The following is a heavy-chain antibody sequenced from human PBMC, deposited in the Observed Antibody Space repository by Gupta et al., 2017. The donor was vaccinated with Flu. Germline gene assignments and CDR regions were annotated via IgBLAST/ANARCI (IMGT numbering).Heavy chain of an antibody. CDR3: AKEITPRISNGWPLDY. CDR2: ISYNRIVQ. V-gene: IGHV3-30*18. Sequence: QVQLVDSGGGGVQPGGSLRISCSASGFTFSDYGLQGVRQAPGKGLEWVAVISYNRIVQFSADCVKGRFTVSRDNPKNMLYLQMNRLTSDDTAVYFCAKEITPRISNGWPLDYWGQGTLVTVSS. D-gene: IGHD6-19*01. J-gene: IGHJ4*02. CDR1: GFTFSDYG.